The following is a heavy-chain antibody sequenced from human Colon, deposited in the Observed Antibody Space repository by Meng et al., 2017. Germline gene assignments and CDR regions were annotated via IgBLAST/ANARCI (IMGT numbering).Heavy chain of an antibody. CDR3: ARHASGSDDSGAFDI. J-gene: IGHJ3*02. D-gene: IGHD1-26*01. CDR1: GYSFTSYW. Sequence: GESLKISCKGSGYSFTSYWIGWVRQTPGKGLEWMGIIYPGDSDTRYSPSFQGQITISADKSISTAYLQWSSLKSSDTAMYNCARHASGSDDSGAFDIWGQGTMVTVSS. V-gene: IGHV5-51*01. CDR2: IYPGDSDT.